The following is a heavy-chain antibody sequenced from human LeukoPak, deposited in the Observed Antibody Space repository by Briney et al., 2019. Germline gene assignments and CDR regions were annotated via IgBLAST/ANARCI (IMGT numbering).Heavy chain of an antibody. CDR2: IYYSGST. J-gene: IGHJ3*02. Sequence: PSETLSLTCTVSGGSISSSSYYWGWIRQPPGKGLEWIGSIYYSGSTYYNPSLKSRVTISVDTSKNQFSLKLSSVTAADTAVYYCARRSIIGAFDIWGQGTMVTVSS. D-gene: IGHD3-16*01. CDR1: GGSISSSSYY. V-gene: IGHV4-39*07. CDR3: ARRSIIGAFDI.